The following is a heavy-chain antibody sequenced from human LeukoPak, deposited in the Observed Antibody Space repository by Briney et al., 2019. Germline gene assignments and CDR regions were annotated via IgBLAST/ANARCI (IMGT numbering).Heavy chain of an antibody. D-gene: IGHD4-17*01. J-gene: IGHJ3*02. V-gene: IGHV3-30*02. CDR2: IRYDGSNK. CDR1: GFTFSSYG. CDR3: ARARGDYGVLDI. Sequence: GGSLRLSCAASGFTFSSYGMHWVRQAPGKGLEWVAFIRYDGSNKYYADSVKGRFTISRDNAKNSLYLQMNSLRAEDTAVYYCARARGDYGVLDIWGQGTMVTVSS.